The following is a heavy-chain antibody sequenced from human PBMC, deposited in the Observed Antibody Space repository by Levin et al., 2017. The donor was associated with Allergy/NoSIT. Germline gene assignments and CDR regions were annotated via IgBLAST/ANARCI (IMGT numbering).Heavy chain of an antibody. Sequence: GESLKISCAASGFTFSSYSMNWVRQAPGKGLEWVSYISSSSSTIYYADSVKGRFTISRDNAKNSLYLQMNSLRAEDTAVYYCVGIAAAGEDAFDIWGQGTMVTVSS. D-gene: IGHD6-13*01. CDR2: ISSSSSTI. CDR3: VGIAAAGEDAFDI. J-gene: IGHJ3*02. CDR1: GFTFSSYS. V-gene: IGHV3-48*01.